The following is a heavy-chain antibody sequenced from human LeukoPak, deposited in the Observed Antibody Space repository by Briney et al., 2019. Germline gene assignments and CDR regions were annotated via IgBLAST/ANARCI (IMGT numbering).Heavy chain of an antibody. D-gene: IGHD3-22*01. J-gene: IGHJ4*02. CDR3: ANFVDSRGQDY. CDR1: GFTFTNFA. CDR2: ISTSGGST. Sequence: SGGSLRLSCAASGFTFTNFALNRVRQAPGKGLEWVAAISTSGGSTYYADSVQGRFTISRDNSKNTLFLQMNRLRGEDTAVYYCANFVDSRGQDYWGQGTVVTVSS. V-gene: IGHV3-23*01.